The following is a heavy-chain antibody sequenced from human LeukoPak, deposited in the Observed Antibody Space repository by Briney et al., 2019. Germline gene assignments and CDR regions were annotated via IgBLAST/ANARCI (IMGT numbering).Heavy chain of an antibody. CDR1: GGSFSGYY. Sequence: SETLSLTCAVYGGSFSGYYWSWIRQPPGKGLEWIGEINHSGSTNYNTSLKSRVTISVDTSKNQFSPKLSSVTAADTAVYYCARGGVVPAADYYYYYGMDVWGQGTTVTVSS. V-gene: IGHV4-34*01. CDR3: ARGGVVPAADYYYYYGMDV. J-gene: IGHJ6*02. D-gene: IGHD2-2*01. CDR2: INHSGST.